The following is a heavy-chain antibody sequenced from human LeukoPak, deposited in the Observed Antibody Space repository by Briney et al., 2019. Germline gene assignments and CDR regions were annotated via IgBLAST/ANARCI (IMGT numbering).Heavy chain of an antibody. D-gene: IGHD2-15*01. CDR1: GFTFGDHA. J-gene: IGHJ4*02. CDR3: AKGGRGDYCSGGSCYVYFDY. Sequence: PGGSLRLSCTTSGFTFGDHAMSWVRQAPGKGLEWVSAISGSGGSTYYADSVKGRFTISRDNSKNTLYLQMNSLRAEDTAVYYCAKGGRGDYCSGGSCYVYFDYWGQGTLVTVSS. V-gene: IGHV3-23*01. CDR2: ISGSGGST.